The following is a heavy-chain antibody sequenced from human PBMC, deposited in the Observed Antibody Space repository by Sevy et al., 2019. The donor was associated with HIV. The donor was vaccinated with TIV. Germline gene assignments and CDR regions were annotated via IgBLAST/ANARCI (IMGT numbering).Heavy chain of an antibody. Sequence: GRSLRLSCAASGFTSSSYAMSWVRQPPGRGLEWVSTLSDSGVSTYYADSVKGRFTISRDNSKNILYLQMNSLRAGDTAVYYCARDRATSATGTLFDYWGQGTLVTVSS. V-gene: IGHV3-23*01. CDR1: GFTSSSYA. CDR3: ARDRATSATGTLFDY. J-gene: IGHJ4*02. CDR2: LSDSGVST. D-gene: IGHD3-9*01.